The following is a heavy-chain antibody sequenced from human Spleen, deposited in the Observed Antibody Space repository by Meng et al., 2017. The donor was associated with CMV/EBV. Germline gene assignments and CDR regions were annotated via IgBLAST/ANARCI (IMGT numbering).Heavy chain of an antibody. CDR2: IIPVLADT. CDR3: ARAWRVTAAMDV. V-gene: IGHV1-69*10. Sequence: SVKVSCKAFGGTFNSFAINWVRQAPGQGLEWMGVIIPVLADTNYAQKFQDRVTITADKSTSTAYMELRSLRSEDPAVYYCARAWRVTAAMDVWGQGTTVTVSS. D-gene: IGHD4-11*01. J-gene: IGHJ6*02. CDR1: GGTFNSFA.